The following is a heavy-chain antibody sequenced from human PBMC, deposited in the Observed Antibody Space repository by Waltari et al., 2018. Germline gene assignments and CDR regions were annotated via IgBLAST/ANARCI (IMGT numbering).Heavy chain of an antibody. D-gene: IGHD3-10*01. Sequence: QVQLVESGGGVVQPGGSLRLSCAASGFPFSSFGMHWVRQAPGKGLEWVAFIRYDGSNKYYADSVKGRFTISRDSAKNSVYLQMNSLRADDTAMYYCARDFGHPMVVQGLHDAFDLWGQGTLVTVSS. CDR2: IRYDGSNK. V-gene: IGHV3-30*02. J-gene: IGHJ3*01. CDR3: ARDFGHPMVVQGLHDAFDL. CDR1: GFPFSSFG.